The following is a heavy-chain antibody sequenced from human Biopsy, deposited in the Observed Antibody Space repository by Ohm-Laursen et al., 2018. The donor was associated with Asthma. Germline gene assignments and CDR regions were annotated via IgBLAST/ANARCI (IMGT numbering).Heavy chain of an antibody. CDR3: ARGDSSNWSHYYFDY. D-gene: IGHD3-22*01. CDR1: GFAVSRDH. CDR2: IYSGGTS. V-gene: IGHV3-53*01. Sequence: SLRLSCAATGFAVSRDHMFWARQAPGKGLEWVSVIYSGGTSHTADSVGGRFTISRDYSKNTLYLQMHSLRAEDTAVYYCARGDSSNWSHYYFDYWGQGTLVTVSS. J-gene: IGHJ4*02.